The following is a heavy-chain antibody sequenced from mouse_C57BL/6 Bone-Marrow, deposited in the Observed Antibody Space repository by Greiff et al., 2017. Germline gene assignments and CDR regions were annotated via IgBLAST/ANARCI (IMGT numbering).Heavy chain of an antibody. D-gene: IGHD1-1*01. CDR1: GYTFTSYG. CDR3: ARSKDYYGSRYFDV. V-gene: IGHV1-81*01. J-gene: IGHJ1*03. Sequence: QVQLKESGAELARPGASVKLSCKASGYTFTSYGISWVKQRTGQGLEWIGEIYPRSGNTSYNEKFKGKATLTADKSSSTAYMELRSLTSEDSAVYFCARSKDYYGSRYFDVWGTGTTVTVSS. CDR2: IYPRSGNT.